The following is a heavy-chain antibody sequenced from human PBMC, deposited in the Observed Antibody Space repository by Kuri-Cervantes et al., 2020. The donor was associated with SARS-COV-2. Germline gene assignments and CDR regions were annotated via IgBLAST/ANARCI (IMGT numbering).Heavy chain of an antibody. Sequence: GGPLRLSGAASGFTFSAHWIHWVRQAPGKGRVWVSRINPDGSYTNNADSVKGRFTLSRDNAKNMLFLQMNSLRAEDTAVYYCVRDGDHWNFDYWGQGTLVTVSS. CDR2: INPDGSYT. D-gene: IGHD1-1*01. V-gene: IGHV3-74*01. CDR3: VRDGDHWNFDY. J-gene: IGHJ4*02. CDR1: GFTFSAHW.